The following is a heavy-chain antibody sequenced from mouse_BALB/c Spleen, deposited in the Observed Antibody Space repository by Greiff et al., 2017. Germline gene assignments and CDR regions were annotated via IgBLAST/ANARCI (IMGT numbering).Heavy chain of an antibody. J-gene: IGHJ2*01. D-gene: IGHD1-1*01. Sequence: EVHLVESGGGLVKPGGSLKLSCAASGFTFSDYYMYWVRQTPEKRLEWVATISDGGSYTYYPDSVKGRFTISRDNARNILYLQMSSLRSEDTAMYYCAKPSYYGSSYYFDYWGQGTTLTVSS. CDR2: ISDGGSYT. CDR3: AKPSYYGSSYYFDY. V-gene: IGHV5-4*02. CDR1: GFTFSDYY.